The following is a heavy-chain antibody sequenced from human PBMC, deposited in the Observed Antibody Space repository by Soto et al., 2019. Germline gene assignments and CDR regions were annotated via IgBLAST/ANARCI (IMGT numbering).Heavy chain of an antibody. V-gene: IGHV1-2*02. J-gene: IGHJ6*02. CDR3: ARGAGAAGSNYYYFGRDV. D-gene: IGHD6-13*01. CDR1: GYTFTGYY. CDR2: INPNSGGT. Sequence: ASVKVSCKASGYTFTGYYMHWVRQAPGQGLEWMGWINPNSGGTNYAQKFQGRVTMTRDTSISTAYMELSRLRSDDTAVYYCARGAGAAGSNYYYFGRDVWGQGTTVTVSS.